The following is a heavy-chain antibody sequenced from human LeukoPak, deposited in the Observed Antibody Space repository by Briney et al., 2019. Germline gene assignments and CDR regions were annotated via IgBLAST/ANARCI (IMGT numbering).Heavy chain of an antibody. CDR3: ARDRSYCSSTSCYYYFDY. V-gene: IGHV4-4*07. CDR1: GGSISSYY. J-gene: IGHJ4*02. CDR2: IYTSGST. Sequence: SETLSLTCTVSGGSISSYYWSWIRQPAGKGLEWIGRIYTSGSTNYNPSLKSRVTMSVDTSKNQFFLKLSSVTAADTAVYYCARDRSYCSSTSCYYYFDYWGQGTLVTVSS. D-gene: IGHD2-2*01.